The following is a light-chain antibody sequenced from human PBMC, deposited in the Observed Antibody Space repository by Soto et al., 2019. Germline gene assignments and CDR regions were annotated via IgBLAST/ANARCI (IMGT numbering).Light chain of an antibody. Sequence: QSALTQPASVSGSPGQSIAISCIGVRTDGDGHDYVSWYQQHPGQAPQLIIYDVYNRPSGVSDRFSGSKSGNTASLIISGLQAEDEADYFCNSYTASSPFYVFGAGTKVTVL. CDR2: DVY. V-gene: IGLV2-14*03. CDR3: NSYTASSPFYV. J-gene: IGLJ1*01. CDR1: RTDGDGHDY.